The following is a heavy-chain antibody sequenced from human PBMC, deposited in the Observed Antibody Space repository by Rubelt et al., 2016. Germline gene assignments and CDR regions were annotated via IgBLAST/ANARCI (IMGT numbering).Heavy chain of an antibody. CDR2: IIPIFGTA. CDR3: ARDLVGVVITTHDAFDI. J-gene: IGHJ3*02. CDR1: GGTFSSYA. D-gene: IGHD3-22*01. V-gene: IGHV1-69*06. Sequence: QVQLVQSGAEVKKPGSSVKVSCKASGGTFSSYAISWVRQAPGQGLEWMGGIIPIFGTANYAQKFQGGVTIPADKSTSTACMDLSSLRSEDTAVYYCARDLVGVVITTHDAFDIWGQGTMVTVSS.